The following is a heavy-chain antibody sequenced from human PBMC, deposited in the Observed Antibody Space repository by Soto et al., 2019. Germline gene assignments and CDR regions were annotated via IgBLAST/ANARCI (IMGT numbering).Heavy chain of an antibody. J-gene: IGHJ4*02. CDR2: IIPILGIA. Sequence: GASVKVSCKASGGTFSSYTISWVRQGPGQGLEWMGRIIPILGIANYAQKFQGRVTITADKSTSTAYMELSSLRSEDTAVYYCARGGPYSSVWYGYEYWGQGTLVTVSS. CDR3: ARGGPYSSVWYGYEY. D-gene: IGHD6-19*01. V-gene: IGHV1-69*02. CDR1: GGTFSSYT.